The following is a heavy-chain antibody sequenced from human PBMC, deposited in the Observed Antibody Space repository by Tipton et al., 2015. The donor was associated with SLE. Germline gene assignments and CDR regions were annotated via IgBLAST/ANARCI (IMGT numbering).Heavy chain of an antibody. V-gene: IGHV4-59*11. Sequence: TLSLTCTVSGDSTSVHYWSWIRQSPGKGLEWIGYIYYSGNTNYNPSLKSRVRMSVDTSKNQISLKLNSVTAADTAVYYCARDHPIMTTVTSWGQGTLVTVSS. CDR3: ARDHPIMTTVTS. CDR2: IYYSGNT. D-gene: IGHD4-17*01. CDR1: GDSTSVHY. J-gene: IGHJ4*02.